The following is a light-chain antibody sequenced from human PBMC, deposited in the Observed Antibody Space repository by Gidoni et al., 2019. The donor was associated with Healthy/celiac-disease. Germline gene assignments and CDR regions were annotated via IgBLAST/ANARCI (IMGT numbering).Light chain of an antibody. CDR3: QQYGSSMYT. CDR2: GAS. V-gene: IGKV3-20*01. J-gene: IGKJ2*01. CDR1: QSVSSSY. Sequence: ELVLTQSPGTLSLSPGERAPLPCRASQSVSSSYLAWYQQKPGQAPRLLIYGASSRATGIPDRFSGSGSGTDFTLTISRLEPEDFAVYYCQQYGSSMYTFGQGTKLEIK.